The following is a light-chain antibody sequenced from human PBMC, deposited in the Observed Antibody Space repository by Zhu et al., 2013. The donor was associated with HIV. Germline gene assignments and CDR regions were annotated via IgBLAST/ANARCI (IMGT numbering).Light chain of an antibody. Sequence: IQLTQSPSFLSASVGDRVTITCRASQDISRSLAWYQQIPGKAPKLLIFAASALHSGVPSRFSGSGSGTEFTLTVSSLQPEDFATYYCQQSYSLWTFGQGTKVELK. V-gene: IGKV1-9*01. CDR3: QQSYSLWT. J-gene: IGKJ1*01. CDR2: AAS. CDR1: QDISRS.